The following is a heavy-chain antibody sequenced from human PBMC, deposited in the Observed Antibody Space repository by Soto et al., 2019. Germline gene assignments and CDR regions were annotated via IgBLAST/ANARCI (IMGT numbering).Heavy chain of an antibody. CDR1: GGSISSYY. Sequence: QVQLQESGPGLVKPSETLSLTCTVSGGSISSYYWSWIRQPPGKGLEWIGDIYYSGSTNYNPSLNSRVTISVDTSKIQFSLKLSSVTAADTAVYYCARLARNYDSSGYYLEVVDYWGQGTLVTVSS. CDR3: ARLARNYDSSGYYLEVVDY. V-gene: IGHV4-59*01. D-gene: IGHD3-22*01. CDR2: IYYSGST. J-gene: IGHJ4*02.